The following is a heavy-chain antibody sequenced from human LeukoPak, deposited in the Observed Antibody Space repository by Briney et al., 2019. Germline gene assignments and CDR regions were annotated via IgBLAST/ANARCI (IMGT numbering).Heavy chain of an antibody. D-gene: IGHD3-22*01. CDR1: GDSISSDY. V-gene: IGHV4-34*01. CDR2: INHSGST. Sequence: SETLSLTCTVSGDSISSDYWSWIRQPPGKGLEWIGEINHSGSTNYNPSLKSRVTISVDTSKNQFSLKLSSVTAADTAVYYCARDYYDSSGYSFDYWGQGTLVTVSS. J-gene: IGHJ4*02. CDR3: ARDYYDSSGYSFDY.